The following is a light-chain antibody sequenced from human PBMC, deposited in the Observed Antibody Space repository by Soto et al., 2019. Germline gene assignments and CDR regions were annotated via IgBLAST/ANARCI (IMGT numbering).Light chain of an antibody. CDR3: QQYNNWPPWT. CDR1: QSISSSY. Sequence: DIVLTQSSGTLSLSPGERATLSCRASQSISSSYLAWYQQKPGQAPRLLIYGASTRATGIPARFSGSGSGTEFTLTISSLQSEDFAVYYCQQYNNWPPWTFXQGTKVDIK. J-gene: IGKJ1*01. CDR2: GAS. V-gene: IGKV3-15*01.